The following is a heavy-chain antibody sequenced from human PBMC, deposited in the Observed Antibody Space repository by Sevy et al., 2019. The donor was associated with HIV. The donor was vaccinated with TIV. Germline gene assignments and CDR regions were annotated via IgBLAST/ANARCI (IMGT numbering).Heavy chain of an antibody. D-gene: IGHD6-19*01. Sequence: GGSLRLSCAASGFTFTVNSMSWVRQAPGRGLVWVSVIYVGRNTNYADSVKGRFAIFRDSFKDTVDLQMDSLRPEDSGVYYCVRERAGIDHWGQGTLVTVSS. CDR2: IYVGRNT. V-gene: IGHV3-53*01. CDR1: GFTFTVNS. CDR3: VRERAGIDH. J-gene: IGHJ4*02.